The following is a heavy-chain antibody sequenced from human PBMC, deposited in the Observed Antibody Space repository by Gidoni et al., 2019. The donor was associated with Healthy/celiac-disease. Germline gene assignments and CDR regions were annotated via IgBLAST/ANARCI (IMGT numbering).Heavy chain of an antibody. Sequence: QVQLVQSGAEVKKPGASVKVSCKASGYTFTSYGISWVRQAPGQGLEWMGWSSAYQGKKKYAQKLQGRSTMTKDTSTRTAYMELRSLGSDDTAVYYWAREGRLVLRFLEWLPKDYYYYGMDVWGQGTTVTVSS. CDR2: SSAYQGKK. CDR3: AREGRLVLRFLEWLPKDYYYYGMDV. J-gene: IGHJ6*02. D-gene: IGHD3-3*01. CDR1: GYTFTSYG. V-gene: IGHV1-18*01.